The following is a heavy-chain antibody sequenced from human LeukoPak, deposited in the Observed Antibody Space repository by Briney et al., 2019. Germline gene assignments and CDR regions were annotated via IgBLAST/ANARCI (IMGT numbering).Heavy chain of an antibody. D-gene: IGHD5-12*01. CDR1: GFTISTYE. CDR2: ISGSGTTT. J-gene: IGHJ4*02. CDR3: VRGVNVDIAMIFGF. V-gene: IGHV3-48*03. Sequence: GGSLRLSCAASGFTISTYEMNWVRQAPGKGLEWLSYISGSGTTTDYADSVKGRFTISRENAKNSLFLQMSSLRAEDTAVYYCVRGVNVDIAMIFGFWGQGTLVTVSS.